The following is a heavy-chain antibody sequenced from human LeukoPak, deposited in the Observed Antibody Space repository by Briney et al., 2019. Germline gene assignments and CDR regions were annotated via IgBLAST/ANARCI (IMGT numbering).Heavy chain of an antibody. V-gene: IGHV3-21*01. D-gene: IGHD3-22*01. CDR1: GFTFSSYS. Sequence: GGSLRLSCAASGFTFSSYSMNWVRQAPGKGLEWVSSISSSSSYIYYADSVKGRFTISRDNAKNSLYLQMNSLRAEDTAVYYCARDPKTYYDSSGYHDYWGQGTLVTVSS. J-gene: IGHJ4*02. CDR2: ISSSSSYI. CDR3: ARDPKTYYDSSGYHDY.